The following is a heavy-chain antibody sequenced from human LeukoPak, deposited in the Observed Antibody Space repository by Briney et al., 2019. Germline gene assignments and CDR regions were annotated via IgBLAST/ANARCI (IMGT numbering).Heavy chain of an antibody. V-gene: IGHV4-34*01. Sequence: SETLSLTCAVYGGSFSGYYWGWIRQPPGKGLEWIGEINHSGSTNYNPSLKSRITISVDTSKNQFSLKLSSVTAADTAVYYCARAHRGGYGGSRLAYFDYWGQGTLVTVSS. J-gene: IGHJ4*02. D-gene: IGHD5-12*01. CDR2: INHSGST. CDR1: GGSFSGYY. CDR3: ARAHRGGYGGSRLAYFDY.